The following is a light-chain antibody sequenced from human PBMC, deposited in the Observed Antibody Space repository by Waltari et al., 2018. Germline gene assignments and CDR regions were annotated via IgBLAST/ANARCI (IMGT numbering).Light chain of an antibody. V-gene: IGKV3-11*01. J-gene: IGKJ4*01. CDR3: QQRSNWPP. Sequence: EIVLTQSPATLSFSPGERATLSCRASQSVSSYLAWYQQKPGQAPRLLIEDASTRATGIPARFSCSGSGTDFTLTISSLEPEDFAVYYCQQRSNWPPFGGGTKVEI. CDR2: DAS. CDR1: QSVSSY.